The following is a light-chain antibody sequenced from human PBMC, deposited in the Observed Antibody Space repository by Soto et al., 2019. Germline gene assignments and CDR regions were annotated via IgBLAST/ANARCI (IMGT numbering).Light chain of an antibody. J-gene: IGKJ1*01. V-gene: IGKV2-28*01. CDR1: QSLLHSNGYNH. CDR2: LAS. Sequence: DIVMTQSPLSLPVTPGEPASISCRSSQSLLHSNGYNHLDWYVQKPGQSPQLLIYLASYGASGVPDRFSGSGSGTYFTLKISRVEAEDVGIYYCMQALQTRTFGQGTKVEIK. CDR3: MQALQTRT.